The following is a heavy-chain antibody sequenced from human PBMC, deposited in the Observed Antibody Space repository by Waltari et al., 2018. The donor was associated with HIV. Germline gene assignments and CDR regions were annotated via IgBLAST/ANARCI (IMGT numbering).Heavy chain of an antibody. V-gene: IGHV3-74*01. Sequence: EVALVESGGNLVQPGGPLSLSCAASGFTFISYWMHWVRTPCVKGLVGVSLSNSDATSTAYADSVKGRFTISRDNAKNTLYLQMNSLRAEDTAVYYCARGFRVGCSDATCYSHYWGQGTLVTVSS. J-gene: IGHJ4*02. D-gene: IGHD2-15*01. CDR1: GFTFISYW. CDR3: ARGFRVGCSDATCYSHY. CDR2: SNSDATST.